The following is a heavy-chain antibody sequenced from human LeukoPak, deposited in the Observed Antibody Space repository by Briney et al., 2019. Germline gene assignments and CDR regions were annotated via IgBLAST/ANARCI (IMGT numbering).Heavy chain of an antibody. V-gene: IGHV1-46*01. Sequence: GASVKVSCKASGYTFTNYYMHWVRQAPGQGLEWMGMINPSGGSTTYAQKFQGRVTMTRDTSTSTVYMELSSLRSEDTAVYYCARVPYCSNGICYTYYYCDYWGQGTLVTVSS. CDR1: GYTFTNYY. CDR2: INPSGGST. J-gene: IGHJ4*02. D-gene: IGHD2-8*01. CDR3: ARVPYCSNGICYTYYYCDY.